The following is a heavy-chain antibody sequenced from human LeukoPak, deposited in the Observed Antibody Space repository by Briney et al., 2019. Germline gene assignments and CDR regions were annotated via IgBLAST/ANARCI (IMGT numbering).Heavy chain of an antibody. J-gene: IGHJ6*03. CDR2: IKQDGSEK. CDR3: ARMYSSSWPHYYYYMDV. CDR1: GFTFSSYW. Sequence: GTLRLSCAASGFTFSSYWMSWVRQAPGKGLEWVANIKQDGSEKYYVDSVKGRFTISRDNAKNSLYLQMNSLRAEDTAVYYCARMYSSSWPHYYYYMDVWGKGTTVTVSS. D-gene: IGHD6-13*01. V-gene: IGHV3-7*01.